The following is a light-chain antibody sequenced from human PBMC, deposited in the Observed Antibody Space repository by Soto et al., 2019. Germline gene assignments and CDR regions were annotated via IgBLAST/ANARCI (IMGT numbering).Light chain of an antibody. CDR2: EVS. Sequence: QSVLTQPASVSGSPGQSITISCTGTSSDVGGYNYVSWYQQHPGKAPKLMIYEVSNRPSGVSNRFSGSKSGNTASLTISGLQAEDEAAYYCSSYTSSSTQVFGGGTKLTVL. CDR1: SSDVGGYNY. V-gene: IGLV2-14*01. J-gene: IGLJ2*01. CDR3: SSYTSSSTQV.